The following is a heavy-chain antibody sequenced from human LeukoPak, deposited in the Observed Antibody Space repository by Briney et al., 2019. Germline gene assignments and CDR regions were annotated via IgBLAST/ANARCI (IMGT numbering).Heavy chain of an antibody. D-gene: IGHD3-10*01. CDR1: GFTFSNYA. CDR2: ISGSGVAT. V-gene: IGHV3-23*01. Sequence: GGTLRLSCGASGFTFSNYAMSWVRQAPGKGLEWVSGISGSGVATYYTDSVKGRFTISRDNSKNTLYLQMNSLRADDTAVYYCAKDREEVLWFGELTNWFDPWGQGTLVTVSS. CDR3: AKDREEVLWFGELTNWFDP. J-gene: IGHJ5*02.